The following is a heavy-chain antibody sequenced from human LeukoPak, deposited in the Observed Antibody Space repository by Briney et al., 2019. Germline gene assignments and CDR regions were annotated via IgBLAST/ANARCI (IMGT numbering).Heavy chain of an antibody. CDR3: ARHQYISGWHGYDY. CDR1: GYSFTNYW. D-gene: IGHD6-19*01. J-gene: IGHJ4*02. CDR2: IYPGDSDT. V-gene: IGHV5-51*01. Sequence: GESLKISCKGSGYSFTNYWIGWVRQMPGKGLEWMRIIYPGDSDTRYSPSFRGQVTISADKSISTAYLQWSSLKASDTAMYYCARHQYISGWHGYDYWGQGTLVTVSS.